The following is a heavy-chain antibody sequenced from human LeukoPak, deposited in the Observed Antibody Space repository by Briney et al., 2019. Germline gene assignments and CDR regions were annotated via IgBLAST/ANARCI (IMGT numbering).Heavy chain of an antibody. V-gene: IGHV4-39*07. CDR1: GGSISSSSYY. CDR3: ARYYDSSGYYVKLVQYYFDY. D-gene: IGHD3-22*01. J-gene: IGHJ4*02. Sequence: SETLSLTCTVSGGSISSSSYYWGWIRQPPGKGLEWIGSIYYSGSTYYNPSLKSRVTISVDTSKNQFSLKLSSVTAADTAVYYCARYYDSSGYYVKLVQYYFDYWGQGTLVTVSS. CDR2: IYYSGST.